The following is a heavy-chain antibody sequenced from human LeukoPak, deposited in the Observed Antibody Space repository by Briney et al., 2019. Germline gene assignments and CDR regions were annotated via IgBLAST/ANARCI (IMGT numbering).Heavy chain of an antibody. V-gene: IGHV4-34*01. J-gene: IGHJ4*02. CDR2: INHSGST. CDR1: GGSFSGYY. Sequence: PSETLSLTCAVYGGSFSGYYWSWIRQPPGKGLEWIGEINHSGSTNYNPSLKSRVTISVDTSKNQFSLKLSSVTAADTAVYYCARASYSSGWYNLYYFDYWGQGTLVSVPS. D-gene: IGHD6-19*01. CDR3: ARASYSSGWYNLYYFDY.